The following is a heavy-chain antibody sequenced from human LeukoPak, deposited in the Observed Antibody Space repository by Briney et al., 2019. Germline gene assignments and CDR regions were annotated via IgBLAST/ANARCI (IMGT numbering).Heavy chain of an antibody. V-gene: IGHV3-21*01. J-gene: IGHJ4*02. CDR2: ISRSSSYI. D-gene: IGHD3-22*01. Sequence: PGGSLRLSCAASGFTFSSYSMNWVRQAPGKGLEWVSSISRSSSYIYYADSVKGRFTISRDNAKNSLYLQMNSLRAEDTAVYYCARDRSYYYDSSGYYWYWGQGTLVTVSS. CDR3: ARDRSYYYDSSGYYWY. CDR1: GFTFSSYS.